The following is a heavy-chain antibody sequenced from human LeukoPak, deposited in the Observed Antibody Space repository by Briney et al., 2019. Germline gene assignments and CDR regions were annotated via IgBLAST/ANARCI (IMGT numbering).Heavy chain of an antibody. CDR1: GGSISSSSYY. D-gene: IGHD3-16*02. CDR3: ARAPMITFGGVIVRVGNAFDI. V-gene: IGHV4-39*07. J-gene: IGHJ3*02. Sequence: SETLSLTCTVSGGSISSSSYYWGWIRQPPGEGLEWIGSIYYSGSTNYNPSLKSRVTMSVDTSKNQFSLKLSSVTAADTAVYYCARAPMITFGGVIVRVGNAFDIWGQGTMVTVSS. CDR2: IYYSGST.